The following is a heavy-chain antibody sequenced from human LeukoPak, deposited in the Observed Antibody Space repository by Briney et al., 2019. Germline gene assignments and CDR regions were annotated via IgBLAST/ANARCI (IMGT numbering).Heavy chain of an antibody. CDR2: IKQDGSEK. D-gene: IGHD2-2*01. CDR3: ARGYCSSTSCYPDAYYYYMDV. J-gene: IGHJ6*03. Sequence: GGSLRLPCAASGFTFSSYWMSWVRQAPGKGLEWVANIKQDGSEKYYVDSVKGRFTISRDNAKNSLYLQMNSLRAEDTAVYYCARGYCSSTSCYPDAYYYYMDVWGKGTTVTVSS. CDR1: GFTFSSYW. V-gene: IGHV3-7*01.